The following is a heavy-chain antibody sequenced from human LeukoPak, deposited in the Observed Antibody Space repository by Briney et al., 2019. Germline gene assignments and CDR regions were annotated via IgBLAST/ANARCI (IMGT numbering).Heavy chain of an antibody. D-gene: IGHD3-10*01. Sequence: SETLSLTCTVSGGSISGYYWSWIRQPPGKGLEWIGYIYYSGSTNYNPSLKSRVTISVDTSKNQFSLKLSSVTAADTAVYYCARWMVPFDYWGQGTLVTVSS. CDR3: ARWMVPFDY. V-gene: IGHV4-59*12. CDR1: GGSISGYY. J-gene: IGHJ4*02. CDR2: IYYSGST.